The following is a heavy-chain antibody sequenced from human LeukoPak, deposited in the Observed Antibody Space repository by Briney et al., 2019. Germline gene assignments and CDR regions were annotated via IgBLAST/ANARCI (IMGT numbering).Heavy chain of an antibody. CDR2: ISAYNGNT. D-gene: IGHD3-10*01. CDR1: GYTFTSYG. V-gene: IGHV1-18*01. CDR3: ARGMVRGVRDY. J-gene: IGHJ4*02. Sequence: GASVKVSCEASGYTFTSYGINWVRQSPGQGLEWMGWISAYNGNTNYAQKLQGRVTMTTDTSTSTAYMELRSLRSDDTAVYYCARGMVRGVRDYWGQGTLVTVSS.